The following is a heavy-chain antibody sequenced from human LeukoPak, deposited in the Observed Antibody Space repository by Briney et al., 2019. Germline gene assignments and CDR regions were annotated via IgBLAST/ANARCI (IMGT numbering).Heavy chain of an antibody. CDR3: ARSHPQLGYCSGGSCYSDFDY. CDR2: IIPIFCTA. J-gene: IGHJ4*02. CDR1: VGTGISYA. D-gene: IGHD2-15*01. V-gene: IGHV1-69*01. Sequence: SVKVSCKASVGTGISYAFSWVRQAPGQGLEWVGGIIPIFCTANYAQKFQGRVTITADESTSTAYMELSSLRSEDTAVYYCARSHPQLGYCSGGSCYSDFDYWGQGTLVTVSS.